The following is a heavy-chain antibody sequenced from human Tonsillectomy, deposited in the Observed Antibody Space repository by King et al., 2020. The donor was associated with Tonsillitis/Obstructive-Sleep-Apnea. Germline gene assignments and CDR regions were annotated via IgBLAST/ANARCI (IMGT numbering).Heavy chain of an antibody. D-gene: IGHD6-6*01. J-gene: IGHJ4*02. CDR3: ARRWGFSSSSVDY. V-gene: IGHV4-39*01. Sequence: LPLQESGPGLVKPSETLSLTCTVSGGSISSSGYYWGWIRPPPGKGLEWIGSIYYSGSTYYNPSLKSRVTISVDTSKNQFSLKLSSVTAADTAVYYCARRWGFSSSSVDYWGQGTLVTVSS. CDR1: GGSISSSGYY. CDR2: IYYSGST.